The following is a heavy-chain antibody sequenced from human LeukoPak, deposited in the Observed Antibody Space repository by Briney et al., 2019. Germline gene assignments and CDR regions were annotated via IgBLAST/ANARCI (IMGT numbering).Heavy chain of an antibody. CDR3: ARDLSSSSWYVS. CDR2: ISSSGSST. J-gene: IGHJ5*02. D-gene: IGHD6-13*01. V-gene: IGHV3-23*01. Sequence: GGSLRLSCAPSGFTFENYAMNWVRQAPGKGLEWVSIISSSGSSTIYADSVKGRFTISRDNAKNSLYLQMNSLRAEDTAVYYCARDLSSSSWYVSWGQGTLVTVSS. CDR1: GFTFENYA.